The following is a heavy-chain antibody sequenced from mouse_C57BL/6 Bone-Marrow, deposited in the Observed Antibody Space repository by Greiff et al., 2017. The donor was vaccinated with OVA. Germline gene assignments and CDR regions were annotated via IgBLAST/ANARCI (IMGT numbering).Heavy chain of an antibody. Sequence: EVKLMESGGGLVKPGGSLKLSCAASGFTFSSYAMSWVRQTPEKRLEWVATISDGGSYTYYPDKVKGRFTISRDNAKNNLYLQMSNLESEDASMYYCAREFSTTASGGQGTLVTVSA. CDR1: GFTFSSYA. D-gene: IGHD1-1*01. V-gene: IGHV5-4*01. J-gene: IGHJ3*01. CDR2: ISDGGSYT. CDR3: AREFSTTAS.